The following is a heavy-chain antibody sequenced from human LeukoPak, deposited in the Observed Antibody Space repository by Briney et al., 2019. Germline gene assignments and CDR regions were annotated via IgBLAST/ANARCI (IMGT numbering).Heavy chain of an antibody. Sequence: ASETLSLTCTVSGGSISSSSSYWGWIRQPPRKGLEWIGSIYYSGSTYYNPSLKSRVTIFVDTSMNQFSLTLTSVTAADTAVYYCARRFSGTTTSYGMDVCGQGTTVTVSS. CDR3: ARRFSGTTTSYGMDV. CDR1: GGSISSSSSY. V-gene: IGHV4-39*01. D-gene: IGHD1-1*01. CDR2: IYYSGST. J-gene: IGHJ6*02.